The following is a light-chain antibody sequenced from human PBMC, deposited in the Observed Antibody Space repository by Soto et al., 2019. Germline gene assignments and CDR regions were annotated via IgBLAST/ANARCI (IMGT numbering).Light chain of an antibody. CDR1: QTVRNN. CDR3: QQYNNWPLT. V-gene: IGKV3-15*01. CDR2: GAS. Sequence: EFVLTQSPGTLSLSPGERATLSCRASQTVRNNYLAWYQQKPGQAPRFLIYGASTRATGIPARFSGSGSGTEFTLTISSLQSEDFAVYYCQQYNNWPLTFGQGTKVDIK. J-gene: IGKJ1*01.